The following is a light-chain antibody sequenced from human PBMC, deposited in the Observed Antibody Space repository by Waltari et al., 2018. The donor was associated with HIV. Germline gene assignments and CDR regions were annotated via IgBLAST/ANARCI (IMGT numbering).Light chain of an antibody. J-gene: IGLJ2*01. CDR1: NSNIGSQS. CDR2: HDD. CDR3: ATWDDGLNALL. Sequence: QSVLTQSPSVSEAPGQRVTLSCSGSNSNIGSQSVTWYRQSPGKPPKLLVYHDDLILSGVSDRLSASKSGTSASLAINDLQSEDESLYYCATWDDGLNALLFGGGTKVTVL. V-gene: IGLV1-36*01.